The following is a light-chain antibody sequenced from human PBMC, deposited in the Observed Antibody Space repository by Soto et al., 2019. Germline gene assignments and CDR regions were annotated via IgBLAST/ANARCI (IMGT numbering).Light chain of an antibody. J-gene: IGKJ1*01. V-gene: IGKV3-20*01. CDR3: QQYGSSGT. CDR1: QSVSHNY. Sequence: EIVLTQSPGTLSLSPGERATLSLRASQSVSHNYLAWYQQKPGQAPSLLIYGGSNRATGIPDRFSGSGSGTDFTLTIGRLEPEDFAVYYCQQYGSSGTFGQGTKVDI. CDR2: GGS.